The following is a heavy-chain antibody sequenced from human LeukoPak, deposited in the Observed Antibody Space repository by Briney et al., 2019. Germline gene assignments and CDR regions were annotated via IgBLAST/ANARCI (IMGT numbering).Heavy chain of an antibody. CDR3: AKFERWLQSGLDY. J-gene: IGHJ4*02. Sequence: GGSLRLSCAASGFTFSSYGMHWVRQAPGKGLEWVAFIRYDGSNKYYADSVKGRFTISGDNSKNTLYLQMNSLRAEDTAVYYCAKFERWLQSGLDYWGQGTLVTVSS. D-gene: IGHD5-24*01. CDR2: IRYDGSNK. CDR1: GFTFSSYG. V-gene: IGHV3-30*02.